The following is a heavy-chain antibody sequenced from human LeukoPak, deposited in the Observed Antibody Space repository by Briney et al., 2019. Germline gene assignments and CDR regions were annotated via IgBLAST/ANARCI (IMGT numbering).Heavy chain of an antibody. D-gene: IGHD5-18*01. CDR3: ARVEGLTATVTD. J-gene: IGHJ4*02. Sequence: ASVKVSCKASGYTFTSYYMHWVRQAPGQGLEWMGLIITSAGSTTYAQNFQGRVTLTRDTSTSTVCMEMSSLRSEDTAVYYCARVEGLTATVTDWGQGTLVTVSS. CDR1: GYTFTSYY. V-gene: IGHV1-46*01. CDR2: IITSAGST.